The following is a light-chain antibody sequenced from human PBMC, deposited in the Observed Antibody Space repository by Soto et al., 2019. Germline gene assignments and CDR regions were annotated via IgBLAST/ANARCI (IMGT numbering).Light chain of an antibody. V-gene: IGKV3-15*01. J-gene: IGKJ4*01. CDR2: GAS. CDR3: QQYNNWLT. CDR1: QSVSSN. Sequence: EIVMTQSPATLSVSPGERATLSCRASQSVSSNLDWYQQKPGQAPRLLIYGASTRATGIPARFSGSGSGTEFTLTISSLQSEDFAVYYCQQYNNWLTVGGGTKVEIK.